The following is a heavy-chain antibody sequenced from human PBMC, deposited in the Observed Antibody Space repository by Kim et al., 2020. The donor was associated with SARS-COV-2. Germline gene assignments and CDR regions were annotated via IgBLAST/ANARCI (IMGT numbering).Heavy chain of an antibody. CDR2: IYPGDSDT. Sequence: GESLKISCKGSGYSFTSYWIGWVRQMPGKGLEWMGIIYPGDSDTRYSPSFQGQVTISADKSISTAYLQWSSLKASDTAMYYCARHAPSLTDYGGNSDYWGQGTLVTVSS. CDR1: GYSFTSYW. CDR3: ARHAPSLTDYGGNSDY. V-gene: IGHV5-51*01. D-gene: IGHD4-17*01. J-gene: IGHJ4*02.